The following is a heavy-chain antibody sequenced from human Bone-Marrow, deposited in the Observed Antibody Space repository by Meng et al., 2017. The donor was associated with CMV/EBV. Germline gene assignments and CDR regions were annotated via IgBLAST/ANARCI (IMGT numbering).Heavy chain of an antibody. Sequence: GGSLRLSCAASGFTFSSYEINWVRQAPGKGLEWVSHISSSGSTIYYADSVKGRFTISRDNAKNSLYLQMNSLRAEDTAVYYCARDDSSSWYGGANRFDYWGQGTLVTVSS. J-gene: IGHJ4*02. CDR3: ARDDSSSWYGGANRFDY. CDR2: ISSSGSTI. V-gene: IGHV3-48*03. CDR1: GFTFSSYE. D-gene: IGHD6-13*01.